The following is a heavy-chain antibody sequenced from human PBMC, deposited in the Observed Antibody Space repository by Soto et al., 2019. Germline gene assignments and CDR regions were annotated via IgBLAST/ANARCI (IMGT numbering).Heavy chain of an antibody. J-gene: IGHJ6*02. CDR1: GGSISSSSYY. D-gene: IGHD3-9*01. Sequence: SETLSLTCTVSGGSISSSSYYWGWIRHPPGKGLEWIGSIYYSGSTYYNPSLKSRVTISVDTSKNQFSLKLSSVTAADTAVYYCASEPPYYDILTGFHYGMDVWGQGTTVTVSS. CDR3: ASEPPYYDILTGFHYGMDV. CDR2: IYYSGST. V-gene: IGHV4-39*01.